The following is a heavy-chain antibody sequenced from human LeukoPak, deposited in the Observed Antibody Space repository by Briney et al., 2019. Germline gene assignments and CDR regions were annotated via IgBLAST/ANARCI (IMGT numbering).Heavy chain of an antibody. J-gene: IGHJ4*02. CDR1: GYIINTNG. D-gene: IGHD6-13*01. V-gene: IGHV1-18*01. Sequence: GASVKVSCKASGYIINTNGINWVRQAPGQGLEWVAYISAYSSVTNSAQKFRDRVTMTTDTSTRTAYMELRSLTSDDSAVYYCARGGLSTRWGLDYWGQGTLVTVSS. CDR2: ISAYSSVT. CDR3: ARGGLSTRWGLDY.